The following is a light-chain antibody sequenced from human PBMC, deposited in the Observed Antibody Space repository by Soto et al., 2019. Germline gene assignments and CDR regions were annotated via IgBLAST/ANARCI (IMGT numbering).Light chain of an antibody. CDR1: SSNIGRNT. Sequence: QSVLTQTPSASGTPGQRVTISCYGSSSNIGRNTVNWHQQLPGTAPKLLIYSNNQRPSGVPDRFSGSKSGTSASLAISGLQSEDEADYYCATWDDSLNGWVFGGGTKLTVL. CDR2: SNN. CDR3: ATWDDSLNGWV. V-gene: IGLV1-44*01. J-gene: IGLJ3*02.